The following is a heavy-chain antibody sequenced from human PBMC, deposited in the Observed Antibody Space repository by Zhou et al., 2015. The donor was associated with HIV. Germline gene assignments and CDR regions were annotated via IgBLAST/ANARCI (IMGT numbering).Heavy chain of an antibody. Sequence: QVQLVQSGAEVKKPGSSVKVSCKASGGTFSSYAISWVRQAPGQGLEWMGGIIPIFGTANYAQKFQGRVTITRDTSASTAYMELSSLRSEDTAVYYCAREGAPYYYDSSGAWYFDLWGRGTLVTVSS. D-gene: IGHD3-22*01. CDR2: IIPIFGTA. CDR3: AREGAPYYYDSSGAWYFDL. J-gene: IGHJ2*01. CDR1: GGTFSSYA. V-gene: IGHV1-69*06.